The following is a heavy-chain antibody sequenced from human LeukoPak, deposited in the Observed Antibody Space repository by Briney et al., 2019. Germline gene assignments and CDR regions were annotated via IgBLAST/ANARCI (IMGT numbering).Heavy chain of an antibody. J-gene: IGHJ4*02. CDR1: GYTFTAHY. CDR2: INPNTGGT. CDR3: AREAADSSVCDF. Sequence: ASVKVSCKASGYTFTAHYIHWMRQAPGRRLEWVGWINPNTGGTEFAQNVEGRVTMTRDTSINTVYMELNRLTSDDTAVFYCAREAADSSVCDFWGQGSLVTVSS. D-gene: IGHD2-8*01. V-gene: IGHV1-2*02.